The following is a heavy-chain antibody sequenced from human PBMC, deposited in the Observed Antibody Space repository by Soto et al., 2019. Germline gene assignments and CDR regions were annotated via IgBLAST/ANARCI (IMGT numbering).Heavy chain of an antibody. CDR1: GGSISSSSYY. CDR3: VRHGDYDILTGPLDY. D-gene: IGHD3-9*01. CDR2: IYYSGST. V-gene: IGHV4-39*01. J-gene: IGHJ4*02. Sequence: SETLSLTCTVSGGSISSSSYYWGWIRQPPGKGLEWIGSIYYSGSTYYNPSLKSRVTISVDTSKNQFSLKLSSVTAADTAVYYCVRHGDYDILTGPLDYWGQGTLVTVSS.